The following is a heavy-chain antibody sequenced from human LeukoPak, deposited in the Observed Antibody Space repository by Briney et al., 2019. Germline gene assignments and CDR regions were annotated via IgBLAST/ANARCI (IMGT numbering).Heavy chain of an antibody. CDR3: AVRPGPYQLQRTAWFDP. D-gene: IGHD2-2*01. V-gene: IGHV4-34*01. Sequence: SETVSLTCAVYGGSFSGYYWSWIRQPPGKGLEWIGEINHSGSNNFNPSLKSRVTISVGTSKNQVSLKLSSVTAADTAVYYCAVRPGPYQLQRTAWFDPWGQGTLVTVSP. J-gene: IGHJ5*02. CDR1: GGSFSGYY. CDR2: INHSGSN.